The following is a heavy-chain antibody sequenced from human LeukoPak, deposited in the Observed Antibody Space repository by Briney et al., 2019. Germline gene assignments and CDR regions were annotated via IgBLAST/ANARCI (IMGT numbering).Heavy chain of an antibody. CDR1: GYTFTSYG. V-gene: IGHV1-18*01. CDR3: ARDSVDIVVVPAATENWFDP. Sequence: ASVKVSCKASGYTFTSYGISWVRQAPGQGLEWMGWISAYNGNTNYAQKLQGRVTMTTDTSTSTAYMELRSLRSDDTAVYYCARDSVDIVVVPAATENWFDPWGQGTLVTVSS. CDR2: ISAYNGNT. D-gene: IGHD2-2*03. J-gene: IGHJ5*02.